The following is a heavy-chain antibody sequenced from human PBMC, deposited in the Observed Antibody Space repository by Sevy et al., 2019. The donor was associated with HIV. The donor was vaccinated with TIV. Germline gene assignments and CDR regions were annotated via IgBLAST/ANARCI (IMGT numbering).Heavy chain of an antibody. Sequence: ASVKVSCKASGYTFTGYYMHWVRQAPGLGLEWMGWINPNSGGTKYAQELQGRVTMTRDTSISTAYMELSRLKSDDTAVYYCTRGPSGFSGSDLAYWGQGTLVTVSS. J-gene: IGHJ4*02. CDR1: GYTFTGYY. D-gene: IGHD3-22*01. CDR2: INPNSGGT. CDR3: TRGPSGFSGSDLAY. V-gene: IGHV1-2*02.